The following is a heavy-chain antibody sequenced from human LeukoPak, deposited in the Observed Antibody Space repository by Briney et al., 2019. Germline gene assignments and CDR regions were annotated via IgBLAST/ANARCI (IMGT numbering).Heavy chain of an antibody. D-gene: IGHD3-22*01. Sequence: SQTLSLTCTVSGGSISSSGYSWSWIRQHPGKGLEWIGYIYYSGSTYYNPSLKSRVTISVDTSKNQYSLKLSSVTAADTAVYYCARGWANYYDSSRVDYWGQGTLVTVSS. CDR2: IYYSGST. V-gene: IGHV4-31*03. J-gene: IGHJ4*02. CDR1: GGSISSSGYS. CDR3: ARGWANYYDSSRVDY.